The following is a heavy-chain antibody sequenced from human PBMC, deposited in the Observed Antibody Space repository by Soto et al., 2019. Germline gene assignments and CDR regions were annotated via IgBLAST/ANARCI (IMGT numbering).Heavy chain of an antibody. D-gene: IGHD3-22*01. J-gene: IGHJ4*02. CDR1: GFTFSNYW. CDR3: ERIFGHLPIYDTSDTSA. Sequence: GGSLRLSCAASGFTFSNYWMHWVRQAPGKGLVWVSRINFDGTRTNYADFVKGRFTISRDNAKNTLYLQMNSLSAEDTAVYYCERIFGHLPIYDTSDTSAWGQGELVNVS. V-gene: IGHV3-74*01. CDR2: INFDGTRT.